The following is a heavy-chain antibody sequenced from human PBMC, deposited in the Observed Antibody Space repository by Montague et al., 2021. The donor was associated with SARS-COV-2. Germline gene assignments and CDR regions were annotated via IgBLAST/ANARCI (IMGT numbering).Heavy chain of an antibody. CDR1: GGSFSGYY. CDR3: AREVGRGYSGYEGEY. V-gene: IGHV4-34*01. D-gene: IGHD5-12*01. J-gene: IGHJ4*02. Sequence: SETLSLTCAVYGGSFSGYYWSWIRQPPGKGLEWIGEINHSGSTNYNPSLKSRVTISVDTSKNRFSLKLSSVTAADTAVYYCAREVGRGYSGYEGEYWGQGTLVTVSS. CDR2: INHSGST.